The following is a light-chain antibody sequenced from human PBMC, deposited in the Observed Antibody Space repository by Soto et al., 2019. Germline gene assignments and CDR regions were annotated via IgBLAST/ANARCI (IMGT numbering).Light chain of an antibody. Sequence: IVLTQSPATLSLSPGKRATLSCRASQNISSYLIWYQQKPGQAPRLLIYDVSNRATGIPARFSGSGSGTDFTLKISRVEAEDVGVYYCMQALQTPPTFGGGTKVEIK. V-gene: IGKV3-11*01. CDR1: QNISSY. CDR2: DVS. CDR3: MQALQTPPT. J-gene: IGKJ4*01.